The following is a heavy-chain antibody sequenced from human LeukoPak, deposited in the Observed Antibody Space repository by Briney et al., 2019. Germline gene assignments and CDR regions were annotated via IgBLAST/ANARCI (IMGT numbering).Heavy chain of an antibody. CDR3: ARHLDDSSGYYYRTMYYFDY. D-gene: IGHD3-22*01. CDR2: ISPGDSDT. V-gene: IGHV5-51*01. J-gene: IGHJ4*02. Sequence: GESLKISCKGSGYIFTSYWIGWGRQMPGKGVEWMGVISPGDSDTRYSPSFQGQVTISADKSISTAYLQWSRLKASDTAMYYCARHLDDSSGYYYRTMYYFDYWGQGTLVTVSS. CDR1: GYIFTSYW.